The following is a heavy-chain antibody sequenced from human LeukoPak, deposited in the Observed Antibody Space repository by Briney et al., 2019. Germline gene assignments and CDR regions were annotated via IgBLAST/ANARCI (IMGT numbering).Heavy chain of an antibody. V-gene: IGHV5-51*01. D-gene: IGHD3-9*01. CDR3: ARYFDWLSTKYYFDY. CDR2: IYPGDSDT. J-gene: IGHJ4*02. CDR1: GYSFTSYW. Sequence: GESLKISCKGSGYSFTSYWIGWVRQMPGKGLEWMGIIYPGDSDTRYSPSFQGQVTISADKYISTAYLQWSSLKASDTAMYYCARYFDWLSTKYYFDYWGQGTLVTVSS.